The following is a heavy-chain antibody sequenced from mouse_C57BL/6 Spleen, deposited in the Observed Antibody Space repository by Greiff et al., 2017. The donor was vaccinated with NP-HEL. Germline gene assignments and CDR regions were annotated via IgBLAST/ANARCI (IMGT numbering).Heavy chain of an antibody. V-gene: IGHV1-64*01. D-gene: IGHD2-4*01. CDR2: IHPNSGST. J-gene: IGHJ3*01. Sequence: QVQLKQPGAELVKPGASVKLSCKASGYTFTSYWMHWVKQRPGQGLEWIGMIHPNSGSTNSNEKFKSKATLTVDKSSSTAYMQLSSLTSEDSAVYYCARDAYDYDVGAWFAYWGQGTLVTVSA. CDR3: ARDAYDYDVGAWFAY. CDR1: GYTFTSYW.